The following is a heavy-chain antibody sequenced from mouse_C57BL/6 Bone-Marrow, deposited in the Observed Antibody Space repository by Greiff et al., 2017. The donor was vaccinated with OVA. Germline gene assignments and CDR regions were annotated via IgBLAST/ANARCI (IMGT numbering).Heavy chain of an antibody. CDR2: IWWDDAK. D-gene: IGHD1-1*01. Sequence: QVTLKESGPGILQPSQTLSLTCSFSGFSLSTFGMGVGWIRQPSGKGLEWLAHIWWDDAKYYNPALKSRLPISKDTSKNQVFLKIANVDTADAATYYCARIAPRGDYGSPFAYWGQGTLVTVSA. CDR3: ARIAPRGDYGSPFAY. CDR1: GFSLSTFGMG. J-gene: IGHJ3*01. V-gene: IGHV8-8*01.